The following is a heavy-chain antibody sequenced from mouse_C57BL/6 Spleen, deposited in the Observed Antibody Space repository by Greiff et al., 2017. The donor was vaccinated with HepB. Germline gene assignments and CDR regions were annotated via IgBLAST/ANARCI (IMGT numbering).Heavy chain of an antibody. V-gene: IGHV3-6*01. CDR3: ARASYGYVGYYAMDY. Sequence: ESGPGLVKPSQSLSLTCSVTGYSITSGYYWNWIRQFPGNKLEWMGYISYDGSNNYNPSLKNRISITRDTSKNQFFLKLNSVTTEDTATDYGARASYGYVGYYAMDYWGQGTSVTVSS. CDR1: GYSITSGYY. J-gene: IGHJ4*01. D-gene: IGHD2-2*01. CDR2: ISYDGSN.